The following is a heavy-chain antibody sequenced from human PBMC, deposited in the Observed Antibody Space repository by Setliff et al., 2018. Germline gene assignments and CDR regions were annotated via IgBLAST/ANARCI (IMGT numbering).Heavy chain of an antibody. D-gene: IGHD3-22*01. CDR3: ARLKYYDSGTYWGSWDYYSSMDV. J-gene: IGHJ6*04. Sequence: KPSETLSLTCTVSGDSSSGHHWSWIRQPPGKGLEWIGYISRSGNTKYNPSLKSRVAISIDTSKKQFSLEVSSVTAADTAVYYCARLKYYDSGTYWGSWDYYSSMDVWGKGTTVTVPS. V-gene: IGHV4-59*11. CDR2: ISRSGNT. CDR1: GDSSSGHH.